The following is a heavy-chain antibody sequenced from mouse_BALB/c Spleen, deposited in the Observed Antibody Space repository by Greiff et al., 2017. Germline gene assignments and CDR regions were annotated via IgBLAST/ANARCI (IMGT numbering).Heavy chain of an antibody. V-gene: IGHV5-9-3*01. CDR1: GFTFSSYA. D-gene: IGHD2-1*01. CDR3: ARHGNYEAMDY. Sequence: DVQLVESGGGLVKPGGSLKLSCAASGFTFSSYAMSWVRQTPEKRLEWVATISSGGSYTYYPDSVKGRFTISRDNAKNTLYLQMSSLRSEDTAMYYCARHGNYEAMDYWGQGTSVTVSS. CDR2: ISSGGSYT. J-gene: IGHJ4*01.